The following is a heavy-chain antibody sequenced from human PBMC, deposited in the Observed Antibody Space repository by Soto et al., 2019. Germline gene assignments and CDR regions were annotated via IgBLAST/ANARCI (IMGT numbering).Heavy chain of an antibody. CDR2: INSDGSST. V-gene: IGHV3-74*01. J-gene: IGHJ5*02. Sequence: GGSLRLSCAASGFTFSSYWMHWVRQAPGKGLVWVSRINSDGSSTSYADSVKGRFTISRDNAKNTLYLQMNSLRAEDTAVYYCARAAAAAGQFDPWGQGTLVTVSS. CDR1: GFTFSSYW. CDR3: ARAAAAAGQFDP. D-gene: IGHD6-13*01.